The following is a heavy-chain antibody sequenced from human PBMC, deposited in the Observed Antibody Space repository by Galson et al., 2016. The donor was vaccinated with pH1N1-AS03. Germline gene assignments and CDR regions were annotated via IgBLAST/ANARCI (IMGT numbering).Heavy chain of an antibody. Sequence: SLRLSCAATGFTFDYYAMHWIRQRPGTGLEWVSGIRWDGATGYADSVQGRFTISRDQAKTSLYLQMTSLKIEDTALYYRVRDMGTTTAASGFWGQGILVTVSS. CDR2: IRWDGAT. CDR3: VRDMGTTTAASGF. J-gene: IGHJ4*02. CDR1: GFTFDYYA. V-gene: IGHV3-9*01. D-gene: IGHD6-13*01.